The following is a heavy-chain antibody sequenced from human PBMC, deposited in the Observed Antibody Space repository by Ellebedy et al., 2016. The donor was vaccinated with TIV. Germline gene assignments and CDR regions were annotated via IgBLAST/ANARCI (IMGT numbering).Heavy chain of an antibody. D-gene: IGHD5-12*01. CDR2: IYHSGST. CDR3: ARDHSTGYSGYDYYYYYGMDV. Sequence: MPSETLSLTCAVSGGSISSSNWWSWVRQPPGKGLEWIGEIYHSGSTNYNPSLKSRVTISVDKSKNQFSLKPSSVTAADTAVYYCARDHSTGYSGYDYYYYYGMDVWGQGTTVTVSS. CDR1: GGSISSSNW. J-gene: IGHJ6*02. V-gene: IGHV4-4*02.